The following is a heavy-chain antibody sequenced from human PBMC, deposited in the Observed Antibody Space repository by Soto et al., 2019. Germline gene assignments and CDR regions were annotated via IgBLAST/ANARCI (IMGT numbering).Heavy chain of an antibody. CDR3: ARGGDDCSSTSCYFRYYYRDV. D-gene: IGHD2-2*01. CDR1: GGSISSYY. J-gene: IGHJ6*03. CDR2: IYYSGST. Sequence: QVQLQESGPGLVKPSETLSLTCTVSGGSISSYYWSWIRQPPGKGLEWIGYIYYSGSTNYNPSLKSRVPISVDASKNQFPLQVRSVTAADAAVYYCARGGDDCSSTSCYFRYYYRDVWGKGTPVTVSS. V-gene: IGHV4-59*01.